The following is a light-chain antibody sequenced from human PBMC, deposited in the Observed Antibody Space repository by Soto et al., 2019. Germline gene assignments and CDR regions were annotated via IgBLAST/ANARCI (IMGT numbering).Light chain of an antibody. CDR3: QQYYGTVLT. CDR2: WAS. CDR1: QSLLYSSNSKNY. V-gene: IGKV4-1*01. Sequence: DIVMTQSPDSLAVSLGETVTIHCKSSQSLLYSSNSKNYLAWYQQKPGQPPKVLIYWASTREFGVPDRFSGSGSGTDFTLTISSLQAEVAAVYYCQQYYGTVLTFGGETKVDIX. J-gene: IGKJ4*01.